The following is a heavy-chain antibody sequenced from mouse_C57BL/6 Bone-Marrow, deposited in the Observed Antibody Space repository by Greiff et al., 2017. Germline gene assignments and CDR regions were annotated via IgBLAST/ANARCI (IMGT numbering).Heavy chain of an antibody. Sequence: VQLQQSGPGLVQPSPSLSITCTVSGFSLTSYGVHWVRQSPGKGLEWLGVIWRGGSTDYNAAFMSRLNITKDNSKSQVFFKMNSLQADDTAIYYCAKRYYGSSMDYWGQGTSVTVSS. CDR3: AKRYYGSSMDY. J-gene: IGHJ4*01. CDR1: GFSLTSYG. CDR2: IWRGGST. D-gene: IGHD1-1*01. V-gene: IGHV2-5*01.